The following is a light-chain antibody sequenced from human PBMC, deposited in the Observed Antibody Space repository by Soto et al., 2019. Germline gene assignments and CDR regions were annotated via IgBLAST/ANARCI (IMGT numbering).Light chain of an antibody. CDR3: CSYAGSYIQYV. Sequence: QSALTQPRSVSGSPGQSVTLSCTGTSSDIGKYDYVSWYKQHPGMAPKLIIYDVRKRPSGVSDRFSGSKSGNTASLTISGLQAEDEAAYYCCSYAGSYIQYVFGSGTKLTVL. J-gene: IGLJ1*01. V-gene: IGLV2-11*01. CDR1: SSDIGKYDY. CDR2: DVR.